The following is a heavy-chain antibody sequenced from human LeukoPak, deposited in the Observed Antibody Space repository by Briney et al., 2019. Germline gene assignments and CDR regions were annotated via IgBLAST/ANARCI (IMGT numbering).Heavy chain of an antibody. V-gene: IGHV4-39*01. D-gene: IGHD2-2*01. Sequence: SETLSLTCSVSGDSISSGRNYWGWIRQSPGKGLEWIASIYSSGNTHSNPSLKSRVSISVDTSKNQVSLKLSSVTAADTAVYYCARRFVEVPALEENWGQGTLVTVSS. CDR2: IYSSGNT. CDR1: GDSISSGRNY. CDR3: ARRFVEVPALEEN. J-gene: IGHJ4*02.